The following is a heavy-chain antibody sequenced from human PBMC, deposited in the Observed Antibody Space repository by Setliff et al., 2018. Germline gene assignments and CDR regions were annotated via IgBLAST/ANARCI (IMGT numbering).Heavy chain of an antibody. CDR2: IHYSGNT. J-gene: IGHJ4*02. Sequence: SETLSLTCTVSGFSINSGTHFWGWIRQPPGKGLEWIGRIHYSGNTYYNASLKSRVIISVDTAQNQFSLSLSSVTGADTAVYYCARVGIYHSDSSGPFDYWGQGTLVTVS. CDR3: ARVGIYHSDSSGPFDY. V-gene: IGHV4-39*01. CDR1: GFSINSGTHF. D-gene: IGHD3-22*01.